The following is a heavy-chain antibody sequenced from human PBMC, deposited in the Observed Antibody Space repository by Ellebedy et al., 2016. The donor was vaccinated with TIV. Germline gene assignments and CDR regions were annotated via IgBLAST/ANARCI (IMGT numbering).Heavy chain of an antibody. Sequence: LSLTXXASGYIFKNYGMHWVRQVPGKGLQWVAVIAYDGYNEHYQDSVKGRFTVSRDNSKNTLFLQMKSLRPEDTAIYYCARDNVRGAYPFKEGDGIDLWGQGTLVTVTS. CDR1: GYIFKNYG. CDR2: IAYDGYNE. CDR3: ARDNVRGAYPFKEGDGIDL. J-gene: IGHJ3*01. V-gene: IGHV3-30*03. D-gene: IGHD3-10*02.